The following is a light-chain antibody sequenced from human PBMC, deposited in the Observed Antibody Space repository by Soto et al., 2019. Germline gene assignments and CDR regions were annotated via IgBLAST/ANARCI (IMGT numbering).Light chain of an antibody. J-gene: IGKJ3*01. CDR1: QDISNY. V-gene: IGKV1-33*01. CDR3: QQYDSLPLS. CDR2: DAS. Sequence: DIQMTQSPASLSASVGDRVTITCQASQDISNYLNWYQQKPGEPPKLLINDASSLEAGVPSRFSGSGSGTEFAFIISSLQPEDIATYYCQQYDSLPLSFGPGTKVEVK.